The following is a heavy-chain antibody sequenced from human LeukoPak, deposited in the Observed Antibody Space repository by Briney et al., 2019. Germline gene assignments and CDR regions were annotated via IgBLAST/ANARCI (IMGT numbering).Heavy chain of an antibody. CDR2: INWHDGST. V-gene: IGHV3-20*04. Sequence: GPGGPLRLSCAASGFTLDDYGMSWVRQAPGKGLEWVSGINWHDGSTGYADSVKGRFTISRDSAKNSLYLQMNSLRAEDTALYYCAREGGGIVATMDSAGFDYWGQGTLVTVSS. CDR3: AREGGGIVATMDSAGFDY. J-gene: IGHJ4*02. D-gene: IGHD5-12*01. CDR1: GFTLDDYG.